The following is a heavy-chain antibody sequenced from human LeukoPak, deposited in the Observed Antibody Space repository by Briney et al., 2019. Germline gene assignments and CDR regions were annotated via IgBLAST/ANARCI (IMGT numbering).Heavy chain of an antibody. CDR3: ARHCSSTSCYGGLGGFDP. V-gene: IGHV4-39*01. J-gene: IGHJ5*02. CDR1: GGSISSSSYY. D-gene: IGHD2-2*01. CDR2: IYYSGGT. Sequence: SETLSLTCTVSGGSISSSSYYWGWIRQPPGKGLEWIGSIYYSGGTYYNPSLKSRVTISVDTSKNQFSLKLSSVTAAGTAVYYCARHCSSTSCYGGLGGFDPWGQGTLVTVSS.